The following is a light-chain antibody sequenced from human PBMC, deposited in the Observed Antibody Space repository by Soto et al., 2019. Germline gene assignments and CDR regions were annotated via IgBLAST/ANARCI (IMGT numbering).Light chain of an antibody. CDR2: EVS. CDR1: NNDIGGYTY. J-gene: IGLJ3*02. Sequence: QSALTQPPSASGSPGQSVTISCTGTNNDIGGYTYVSWYQQLPGKAPKLMIYEVSKRPSGVPDRFSGSKSGNTASLTVSGLQAEDEADYYCSSYAGSNNWVFGGGTKVTVL. CDR3: SSYAGSNNWV. V-gene: IGLV2-8*01.